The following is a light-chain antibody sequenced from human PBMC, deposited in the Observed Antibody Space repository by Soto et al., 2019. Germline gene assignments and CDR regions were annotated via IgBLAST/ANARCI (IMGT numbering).Light chain of an antibody. CDR2: EVT. CDR1: SSDVGGYDY. J-gene: IGLJ3*02. V-gene: IGLV2-14*01. CDR3: SSYTSISTLV. Sequence: QSVLTQPASVSGSPGQSITFSCTGTSSDVGGYDYVSWYQQHPGKAPKLLIYEVTNRPSGVSNRFSGSKSGNTASLTISGLQAADEADYYCSSYTSISTLVFGGGTKVTVL.